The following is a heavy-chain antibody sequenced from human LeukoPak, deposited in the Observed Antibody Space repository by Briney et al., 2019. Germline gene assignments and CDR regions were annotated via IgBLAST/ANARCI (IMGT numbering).Heavy chain of an antibody. CDR2: INAGNGYT. CDR3: ARENEDIVVVPAASVAVYY. Sequence: ASVKVSCKASGYTFSSYAMHWVRQAPGQRLEWMGWINAGNGYTKDSQKFQGRVTITSDTSASTAYMELSSLRSEDKAVYYCARENEDIVVVPAASVAVYYWGQGTVVTVSS. CDR1: GYTFSSYA. D-gene: IGHD2-2*01. V-gene: IGHV1-3*01. J-gene: IGHJ4*02.